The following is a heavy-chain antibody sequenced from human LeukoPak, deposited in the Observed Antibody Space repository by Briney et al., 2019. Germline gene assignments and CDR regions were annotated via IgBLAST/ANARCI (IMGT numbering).Heavy chain of an antibody. Sequence: PGGSLRLSCAASGFTFNTYVMSWVRQSPGKGLEWVSGIFGSGGSAHYADSVKGRFTISRDNSKNTVYLQMSSLRAEDTAVYYCAKTTTGYSSGRYPGWPADYWGQGSLVTVSS. V-gene: IGHV3-23*01. CDR3: AKTTTGYSSGRYPGWPADY. D-gene: IGHD6-19*01. CDR2: IFGSGGSA. CDR1: GFTFNTYV. J-gene: IGHJ4*02.